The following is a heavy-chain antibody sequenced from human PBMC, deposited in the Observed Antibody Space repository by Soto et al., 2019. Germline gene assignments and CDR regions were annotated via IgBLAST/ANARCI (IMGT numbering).Heavy chain of an antibody. Sequence: SETLSLTCTVSGGSINTFYWSRVRQPAGKGLEWIGRIFSSGSTSFNPSLESRVAMSVDTSKNHFSLNLSSVTAADMAVYYCAREGSYSAYNFAHGIQLWSFDFWGQGALVPVSS. CDR3: AREGSYSAYNFAHGIQLWSFDF. CDR2: IFSSGST. D-gene: IGHD5-12*01. V-gene: IGHV4-4*07. J-gene: IGHJ4*02. CDR1: GGSINTFY.